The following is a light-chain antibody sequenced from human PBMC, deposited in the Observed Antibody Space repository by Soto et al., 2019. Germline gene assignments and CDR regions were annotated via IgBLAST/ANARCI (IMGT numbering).Light chain of an antibody. CDR1: QSVSSY. CDR3: QQYGTLPLT. V-gene: IGKV3-11*01. Sequence: IVLTQSPATLSLSPGERATLSCRASQSVSSYLAWYQQKPGQAPRLLIYDASNRATGIPARFSGSGSGTDFTLTITRLEPEDFAVYYCQQYGTLPLTFGGGTKVDIK. CDR2: DAS. J-gene: IGKJ4*01.